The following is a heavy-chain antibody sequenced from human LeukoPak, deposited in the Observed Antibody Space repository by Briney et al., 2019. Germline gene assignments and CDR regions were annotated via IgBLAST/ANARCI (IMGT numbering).Heavy chain of an antibody. J-gene: IGHJ4*02. D-gene: IGHD3-22*01. V-gene: IGHV3-9*03. CDR2: ISWNSGSI. CDR3: AKATSSNYYGSSGFFDY. Sequence: GGSLRLSCAASGFTFDDYAMHWVRQAPGKGLEWVSGISWNSGSIGYADSVKGRFTISRDNAKNSLYLQMNSLRAEDMALYYCAKATSSNYYGSSGFFDYWGQGTLVTVSS. CDR1: GFTFDDYA.